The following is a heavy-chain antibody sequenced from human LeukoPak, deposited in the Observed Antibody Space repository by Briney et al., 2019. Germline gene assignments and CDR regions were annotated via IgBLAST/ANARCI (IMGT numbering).Heavy chain of an antibody. J-gene: IGHJ6*03. CDR2: IYPGDSDT. CDR1: GYSFTSYW. V-gene: IGHV5-51*01. Sequence: GESLKISCKGSGYSFTSYWIGWVRQMPGKGLEWMGIIYPGDSDTRYSPSFQGQVTISADKSISTAYLQWSSLKASDTAMYYCARRQGYSYGLDYYYMDVRGKGTTVTASS. D-gene: IGHD5-18*01. CDR3: ARRQGYSYGLDYYYMDV.